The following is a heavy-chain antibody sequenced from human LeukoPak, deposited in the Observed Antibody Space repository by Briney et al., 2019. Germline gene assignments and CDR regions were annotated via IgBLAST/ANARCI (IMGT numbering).Heavy chain of an antibody. V-gene: IGHV4-34*01. J-gene: IGHJ4*02. CDR3: ARGMYSPSPTYY. CDR2: INHSGST. CDR1: SGSICGYY. D-gene: IGHD6-13*01. Sequence: SETLSLTCAVYSGSICGYYWSRMRQPPGKGLEWIGEINHSGSTNYNPSLKSRVTISVDTSKNQFSLKLSSVTAADTAVYYCARGMYSPSPTYYWGQGTLVTVSS.